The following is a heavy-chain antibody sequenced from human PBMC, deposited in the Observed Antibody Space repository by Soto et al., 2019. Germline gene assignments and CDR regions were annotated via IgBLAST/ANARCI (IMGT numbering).Heavy chain of an antibody. CDR2: FNPANQNT. D-gene: IGHD2-21*02. CDR1: RYTNNCCG. V-gene: IGHV1-18*01. J-gene: IGHJ4*02. Sequence: ASVKVSCKASRYTNNCCGRSWTRQDPGQGLEWFVWFNPANQNTNYEQKFQDRVSMTEDTSTSTAYMELRGLRSDDTAVYYCARVRFGDPFDFWGQGTLVTVSS. CDR3: ARVRFGDPFDF.